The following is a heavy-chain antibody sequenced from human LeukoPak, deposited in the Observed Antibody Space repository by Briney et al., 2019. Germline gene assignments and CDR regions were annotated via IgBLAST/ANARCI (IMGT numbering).Heavy chain of an antibody. Sequence: HPGGSLRLSCAASGFTFSSYSMNWVRQAPGKGLEWVSYISSSSSTIYYADSVRGRFTISRDNAKNSLYLQMNSLRAEDTAVYYCAIVVVVAEYGMDVCGQGTTVTVSS. CDR2: ISSSSSTI. CDR1: GFTFSSYS. D-gene: IGHD2-15*01. CDR3: AIVVVVAEYGMDV. J-gene: IGHJ6*02. V-gene: IGHV3-48*01.